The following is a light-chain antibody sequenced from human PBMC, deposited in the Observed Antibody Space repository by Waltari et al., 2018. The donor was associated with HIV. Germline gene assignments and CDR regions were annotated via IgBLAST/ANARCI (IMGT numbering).Light chain of an antibody. CDR2: RSD. J-gene: IGLJ2*01. V-gene: IGLV1-44*01. Sequence: QRVTISCSGSSSNIGTRPVNWYQQLAGSAPKLLIYRSDLRPSGVPDRFSGSKSATSASLAISGLQSEDEATYYCASWDDSLNGVIFGGGTELTVL. CDR3: ASWDDSLNGVI. CDR1: SSNIGTRP.